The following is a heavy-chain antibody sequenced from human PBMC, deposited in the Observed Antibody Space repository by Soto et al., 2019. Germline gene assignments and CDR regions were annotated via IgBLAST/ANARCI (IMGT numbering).Heavy chain of an antibody. CDR2: ITRTGST. CDR1: GVSISSVDYF. V-gene: IGHV4-30-2*01. CDR3: ARAISGVVVAAAVPKWFDP. D-gene: IGHD2-15*01. Sequence: SLSLTSAVYGVSISSVDYFWSWIRQPPGKGLEWIGYITRTGSTYSNPSRKSRVTVSVDRSKNQFSLELSSVTAADTAVYYCARAISGVVVAAAVPKWFDPWGQGTLVTVSS. J-gene: IGHJ5*02.